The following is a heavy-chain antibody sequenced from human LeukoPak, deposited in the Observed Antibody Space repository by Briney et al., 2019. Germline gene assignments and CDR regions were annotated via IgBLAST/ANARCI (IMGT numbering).Heavy chain of an antibody. CDR1: GYSISSGYY. V-gene: IGHV4-38-2*02. CDR2: IYHSGIT. J-gene: IGHJ6*03. D-gene: IGHD3-10*01. Sequence: PSETLSLTCTVSGYSISSGYYWGWIRQPPGKGLEWIGTIYHSGITYYNPSLKSRVTISINTSKNQFSLKLSSVTAADTAVYSCAVSMVRGVDGIYYMDVWGKGTTVTVSS. CDR3: AVSMVRGVDGIYYMDV.